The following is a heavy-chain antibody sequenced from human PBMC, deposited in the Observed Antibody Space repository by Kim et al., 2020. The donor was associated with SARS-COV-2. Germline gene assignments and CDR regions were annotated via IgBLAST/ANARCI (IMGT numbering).Heavy chain of an antibody. CDR3: ARGQWIQLWLSGRQPFDY. CDR1: GYTFTSYY. V-gene: IGHV1-46*01. Sequence: ASVKVSCKASGYTFTSYYMHWVRQAPGQGLEWMGIINPSGGSTSYAQKFQGRVTMTRDTSTSTVYMELSSLRSEDTAVYYCARGQWIQLWLSGRQPFDYWGQGTLVTVSS. J-gene: IGHJ4*02. D-gene: IGHD5-18*01. CDR2: INPSGGST.